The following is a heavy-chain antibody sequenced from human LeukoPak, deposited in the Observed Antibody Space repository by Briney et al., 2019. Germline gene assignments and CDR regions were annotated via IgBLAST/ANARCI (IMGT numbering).Heavy chain of an antibody. CDR1: GFSFSSYA. J-gene: IGHJ3*02. V-gene: IGHV3-30*04. CDR3: ARDRYWLEYCINGVCRDTFDI. D-gene: IGHD2-8*01. CDR2: IPYDGSNE. Sequence: GGSLRLSCAASGFSFSSYAMHWVRQAPGKGLQWLAVIPYDGSNEFYADSVKGRFTISRDNAKKTLYLQENSLKTEDTALYYCARDRYWLEYCINGVCRDTFDIWGQGTMVTVSS.